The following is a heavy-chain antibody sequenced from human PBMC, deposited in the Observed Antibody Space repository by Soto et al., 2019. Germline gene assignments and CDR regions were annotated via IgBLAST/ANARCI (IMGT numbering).Heavy chain of an antibody. V-gene: IGHV4-39*01. J-gene: IGHJ6*02. D-gene: IGHD3-3*01. CDR3: ARYEDYYYGMDV. Sequence: PSETLSLTCTVSGGSISSSSYYWDWIRQPPGKGLEWIGSIYYSGSTYYNPSLKSRVTISVDTSKNQFSLKLSSVTAADTAVYYCARYEDYYYGMDVWGQGTTVTVS. CDR1: GGSISSSSYY. CDR2: IYYSGST.